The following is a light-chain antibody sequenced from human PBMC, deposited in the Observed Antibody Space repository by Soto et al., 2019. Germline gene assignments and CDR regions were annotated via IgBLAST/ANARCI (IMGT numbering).Light chain of an antibody. CDR3: QQRASWPS. V-gene: IGKV3-11*01. CDR2: DAS. CDR1: QSVSSY. Sequence: EIVLTQSPATLSLSPGERATLSCRANQSVSSYLAWYQYNPGQAPRLLIYDASNRATGIPARFSGSGSGTDFTLTISSLEPEDFAVYYCQQRASWPSFGQGTKVEIK. J-gene: IGKJ1*01.